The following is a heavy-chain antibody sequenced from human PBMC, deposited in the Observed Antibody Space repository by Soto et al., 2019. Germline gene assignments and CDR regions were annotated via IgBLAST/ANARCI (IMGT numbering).Heavy chain of an antibody. CDR1: GGSISSYY. CDR3: ARATTYYDFWSGYYPWYFGY. D-gene: IGHD3-3*01. Sequence: SETLSLTCTVSGGSISSYYWSWIRQPPGKGLEWIGYIYYSGSTNYNPSLKSRVTISVDTSKNQFSLKLSSVTAADTAVYYCARATTYYDFWSGYYPWYFGYWGQGTRVTGS. CDR2: IYYSGST. V-gene: IGHV4-59*01. J-gene: IGHJ4*02.